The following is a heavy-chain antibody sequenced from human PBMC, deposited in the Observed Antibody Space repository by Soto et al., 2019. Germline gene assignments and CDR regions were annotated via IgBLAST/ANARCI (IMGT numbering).Heavy chain of an antibody. CDR2: INHSGST. V-gene: IGHV4-34*01. CDR1: GGSFIGYY. Sequence: SETLSLTCAVYGGSFIGYYWSWIRQPPWKGLEWIGEINHSGSTNYNPSLKSRVTISVYTSKNQFSLKLSSVTAADTAVYYCARAPPVLRVYAKPEYYYYMDVWGKGTTVTVSS. D-gene: IGHD2-8*01. J-gene: IGHJ6*03. CDR3: ARAPPVLRVYAKPEYYYYMDV.